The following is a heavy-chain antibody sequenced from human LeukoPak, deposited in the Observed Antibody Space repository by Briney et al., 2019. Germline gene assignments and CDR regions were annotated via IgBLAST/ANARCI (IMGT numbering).Heavy chain of an antibody. CDR2: INPNSGGA. CDR1: GYTFTGYY. V-gene: IGHV1-2*02. J-gene: IGHJ4*02. Sequence: GASVKVSCKASGYTFTGYYMHWVRQAPGQGLEWMGWINPNSGGANSAQKFQGRVTMTRDTSISTAYMELSRLRSDDTAVYYCTRGYVVVTRGPPDYWGQGTLVTVSS. CDR3: TRGYVVVTRGPPDY. D-gene: IGHD2-2*01.